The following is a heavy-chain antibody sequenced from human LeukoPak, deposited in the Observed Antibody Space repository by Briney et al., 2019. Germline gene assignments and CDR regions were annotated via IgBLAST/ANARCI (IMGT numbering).Heavy chain of an antibody. CDR3: ARVTVGVIVRFGDF. CDR1: GYTFTDYF. V-gene: IGHV1-2*02. J-gene: IGHJ4*02. CDR2: INPNSGGT. D-gene: IGHD3-10*01. Sequence: ASVKVSCKASGYTFTDYFIHWVRQAPGQGLEWMGWINPNSGGTDYAQKFQGRVTMTRDTSINSLYMELSSLTFDDTAVYYCARVTVGVIVRFGDFWGQGTLVTVSS.